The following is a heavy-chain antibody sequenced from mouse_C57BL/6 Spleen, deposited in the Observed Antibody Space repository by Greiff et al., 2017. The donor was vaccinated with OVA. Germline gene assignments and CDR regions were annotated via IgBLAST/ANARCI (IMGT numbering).Heavy chain of an antibody. Sequence: QVQLKESGAELVRPGASVTLSCKASGYTFTDYEMHWVKQTPVHGLEWIGAIDPETGGTAYNQKFKGKAILTADKSSSTAYMELRSLTSEDSAVYYCTKELGRDYWGQGTTLTVSS. D-gene: IGHD4-1*01. J-gene: IGHJ2*01. CDR3: TKELGRDY. CDR2: IDPETGGT. V-gene: IGHV1-15*01. CDR1: GYTFTDYE.